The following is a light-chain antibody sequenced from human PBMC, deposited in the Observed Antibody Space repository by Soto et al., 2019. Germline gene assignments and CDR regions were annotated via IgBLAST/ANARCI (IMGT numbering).Light chain of an antibody. V-gene: IGKV2-28*01. J-gene: IGKJ1*01. CDR2: MGS. Sequence: GEPASISCRSSQRLLNRNGYNYLDWFVQKPGQSPQLLIYMGSNRSPGVPDRFSGSGSGTDFTLKISRVEAEDVGVYYCMQPLHTPWTFGQGTKVDI. CDR1: QRLLNRNGYNY. CDR3: MQPLHTPWT.